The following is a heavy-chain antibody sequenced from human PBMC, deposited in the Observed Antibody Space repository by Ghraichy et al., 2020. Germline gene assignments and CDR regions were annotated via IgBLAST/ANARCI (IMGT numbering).Heavy chain of an antibody. CDR2: INHSGST. CDR1: GGSFSGYY. CDR3: ARAPGIVGATLFDY. D-gene: IGHD1-26*01. V-gene: IGHV4-34*01. J-gene: IGHJ4*02. Sequence: SETLSLTCAVYGGSFSGYYWSWIRQPPGKGLEWIGEINHSGSTNYNPSPKSRVTISVDTSKNQFSLKLSSVTAADTAVYYCARAPGIVGATLFDYWGQGTLVTVSS.